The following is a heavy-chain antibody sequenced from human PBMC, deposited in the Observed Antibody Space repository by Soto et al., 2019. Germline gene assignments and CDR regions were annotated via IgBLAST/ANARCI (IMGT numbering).Heavy chain of an antibody. CDR1: GYTFTYYT. J-gene: IGHJ4*02. D-gene: IGHD6-6*01. V-gene: IGHV1-3*01. CDR3: ARKRQLVYFDY. Sequence: QVQLVQSGAEVKEPGASVKVSCKASGYTFTYYTIHWVRQAPGQGLEWMGSISSGNGNTKFSQKFQDRVTFTRDTSAGTAYMELGSLRSEDTAAYYCARKRQLVYFDYWGQGTLVTVSS. CDR2: ISSGNGNT.